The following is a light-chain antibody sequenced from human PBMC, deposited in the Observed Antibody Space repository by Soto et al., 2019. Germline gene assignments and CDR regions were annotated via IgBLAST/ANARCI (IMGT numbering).Light chain of an antibody. Sequence: DIQLSQSPSTLSASVGDRVTITXRASDSINIWLSWYQQKPGXAPKXXXDKXSSLERGGPSRLSGGGIGTEFSLSISSLQPDDFATYYCQQYRTDTYMFGQGTKVDI. V-gene: IGKV1-5*03. CDR3: QQYRTDTYM. CDR2: KXS. J-gene: IGKJ2*01. CDR1: DSINIW.